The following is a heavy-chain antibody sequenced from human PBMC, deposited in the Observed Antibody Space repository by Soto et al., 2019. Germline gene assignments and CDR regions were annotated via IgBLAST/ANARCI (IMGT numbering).Heavy chain of an antibody. D-gene: IGHD3-16*01. CDR2: ISVTSNTM. CDR3: ARERGEAFDV. J-gene: IGHJ3*01. V-gene: IGHV3-48*02. CDR1: GFTFSEYS. Sequence: VQLVESGGGLVQPGGSLRLSCAASGFTFSEYSMNWVRQAPGRGLEWVSYISVTSNTMYYADSVKGRFTISRDTAKSSLYLQMSSLRDEDTAVYFCARERGEAFDVWGQGTMVTVSS.